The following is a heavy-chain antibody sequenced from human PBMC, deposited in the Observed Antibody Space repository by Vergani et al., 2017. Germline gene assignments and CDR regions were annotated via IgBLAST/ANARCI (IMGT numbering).Heavy chain of an antibody. CDR2: IHTSGST. D-gene: IGHD5-24*01. Sequence: QVQLQESGPGLVKPSQTLPLTCTVSGGSINSHNYYWSWIRQPAGKGLEWIGRIHTSGSTNYNPSLKSRVTISVDTSKNQFSLKLSSVTAADTAVYYCARSRDGYNPYFDYWGQGTLVTVSS. CDR3: ARSRDGYNPYFDY. V-gene: IGHV4-61*02. J-gene: IGHJ4*02. CDR1: GGSINSHNYY.